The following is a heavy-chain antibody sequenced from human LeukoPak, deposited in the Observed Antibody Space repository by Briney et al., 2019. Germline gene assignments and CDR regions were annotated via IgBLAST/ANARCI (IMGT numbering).Heavy chain of an antibody. CDR3: ARDQTYSGSGIYTYFDY. V-gene: IGHV4-59*12. CDR2: IYYSGST. CDR1: GGSISSYY. Sequence: SETLSLTCTVSGGSISSYYWSWIRQPPGKGLEWIGYIYYSGSTNYNPSLRSRVTISADTSKNHLSLKLTSVTAADTAVYYCARDQTYSGSGIYTYFDYWGQGILVTVSS. D-gene: IGHD3-10*01. J-gene: IGHJ4*02.